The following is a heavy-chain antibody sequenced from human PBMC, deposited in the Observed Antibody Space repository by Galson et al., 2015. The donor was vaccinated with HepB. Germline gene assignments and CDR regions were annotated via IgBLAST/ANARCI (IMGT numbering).Heavy chain of an antibody. D-gene: IGHD3-22*01. CDR2: ISPYNGNT. CDR3: AREHYYDDSGAYYYYMDV. J-gene: IGHJ6*03. V-gene: IGHV1-18*01. Sequence: SVKVSCKASGYTFTTYGINWVRQAPGQGLEWVGWISPYNGNTNYAQKFQGRVTLTTDTSTSTSYMELRGLRSDDTAVYYCAREHYYDDSGAYYYYMDVWGKGTTVTVSS. CDR1: GYTFTTYG.